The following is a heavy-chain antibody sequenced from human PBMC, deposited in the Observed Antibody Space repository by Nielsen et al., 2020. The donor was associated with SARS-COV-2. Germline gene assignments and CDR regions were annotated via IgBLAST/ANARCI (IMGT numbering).Heavy chain of an antibody. D-gene: IGHD6-13*01. V-gene: IGHV3-48*01. CDR1: GFSFNTYS. Sequence: GESLKISCVASGFSFNTYSMNWVRQAPGKGLEWVSYISGGSATIYYADSVKGRFTTSRDNVKNSLYLQLSSLSAEDTAVYYCARSPFHRSSWYGMDVWGQGTTVIVSS. CDR2: ISGGSATI. J-gene: IGHJ6*02. CDR3: ARSPFHRSSWYGMDV.